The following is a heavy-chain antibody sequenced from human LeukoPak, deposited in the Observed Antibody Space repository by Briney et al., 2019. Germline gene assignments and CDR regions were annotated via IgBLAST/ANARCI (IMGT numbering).Heavy chain of an antibody. V-gene: IGHV3-43*02. CDR1: GFTFDDYA. CDR3: AKDRHYYDSSGLDY. Sequence: GGSLRLSCAASGFTFDDYAMHWVRQAPGKGLEWVSLISGDGGSTYYADSVKGRFTISRDNSKNSLYLQMNSLRTEDTALYYYAKDRHYYDSSGLDYWGQGTLVTVSS. CDR2: ISGDGGST. D-gene: IGHD3-22*01. J-gene: IGHJ4*02.